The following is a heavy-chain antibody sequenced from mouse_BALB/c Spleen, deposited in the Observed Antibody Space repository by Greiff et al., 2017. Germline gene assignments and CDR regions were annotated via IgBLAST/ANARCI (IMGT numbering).Heavy chain of an antibody. CDR2: IYPGNGDT. CDR3: ARWTTYYAMDY. D-gene: IGHD5-5*01. V-gene: IGHV1-12*01. Sequence: QVQLQQPGAELVKPGASVKMSCKASGYTSTSYNMHWVKQTPGQGLEWIGAIYPGNGDTSYNQKFKGKATLTADKSSSTAYMQLSSLTSEDSAVYYCARWTTYYAMDYWGQGTSVTVSS. J-gene: IGHJ4*01. CDR1: GYTSTSYN.